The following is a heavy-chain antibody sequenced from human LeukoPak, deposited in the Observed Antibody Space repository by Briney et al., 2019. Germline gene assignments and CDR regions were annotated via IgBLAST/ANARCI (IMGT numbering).Heavy chain of an antibody. D-gene: IGHD3-9*01. J-gene: IGHJ6*03. CDR3: AKPRYLDYYYYMDV. CDR2: INPKSGGT. CDR1: GYTFTAYY. Sequence: ASVKVSCKASGYTFTAYYIHWVRQAPGQGLEWMGWINPKSGGTNYAQKFQGRVTMTRDTSISTAYMELSRLRSDDTAVYYCAKPRYLDYYYYMDVWGKGTTVTVSS. V-gene: IGHV1-2*02.